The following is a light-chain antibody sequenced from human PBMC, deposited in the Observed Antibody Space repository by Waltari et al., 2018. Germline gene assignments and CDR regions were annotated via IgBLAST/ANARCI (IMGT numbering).Light chain of an antibody. CDR3: QQTYTLPPWT. J-gene: IGKJ1*01. CDR1: QTISSY. Sequence: DIQMTQSPSSLSASVGDRVTITCLTSQTISSYVNWYQPKPGKAPEVLIFAASSLQRGVPSRFSGSGSGTEFTLTITSLQPEDFATYYCQQTYTLPPWTFGQGTKVEFK. V-gene: IGKV1-39*01. CDR2: AAS.